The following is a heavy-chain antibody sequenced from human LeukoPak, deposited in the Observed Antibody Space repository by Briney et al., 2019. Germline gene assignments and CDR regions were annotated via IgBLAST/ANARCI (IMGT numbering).Heavy chain of an antibody. CDR1: GYTFTSYG. Sequence: ASVKVSCKASGYTFTSYGISWVRQAPGQGLEWMGWISAYNGNTNCAQKLQGRVTMTTDTSTSTAYMELRSLRSDDTAVYYCARANGYYYGSGDKYYFDYWGQGTLVTVSS. V-gene: IGHV1-18*01. CDR2: ISAYNGNT. D-gene: IGHD3-10*01. CDR3: ARANGYYYGSGDKYYFDY. J-gene: IGHJ4*02.